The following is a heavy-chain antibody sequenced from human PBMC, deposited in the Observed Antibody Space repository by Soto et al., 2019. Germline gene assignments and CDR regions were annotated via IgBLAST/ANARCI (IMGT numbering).Heavy chain of an antibody. J-gene: IGHJ5*02. V-gene: IGHV3-53*01. CDR1: GFTVSSNY. Sequence: GGSLRLSCAASGFTVSSNYMSWVRQAPGKGLEWVSVIYSGGSTYYADSVKGRFTISRDNSKNTLYLQMNSLRAEDTAVYYCARRLIFGVVFSSNWFDPWGQGTLVTVSS. CDR3: ARRLIFGVVFSSNWFDP. D-gene: IGHD3-3*02. CDR2: IYSGGST.